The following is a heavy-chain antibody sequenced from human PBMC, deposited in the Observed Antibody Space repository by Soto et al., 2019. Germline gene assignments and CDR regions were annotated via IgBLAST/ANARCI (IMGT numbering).Heavy chain of an antibody. CDR2: IASKAHNYAT. J-gene: IGHJ4*02. CDR1: GFTLSGSF. CDR3: AGLMDTLFDRFEY. Sequence: EVHVVESGGGLVQPGGSLKLSCAASGFTLSGSFIHWVRQSSGKGLEWVGRIASKAHNYATAYGRSVEGRFTVSRDDSRNTAYLKMEGLKSEDTAVYFCAGLMDTLFDRFEYWGQGILVTVSS. V-gene: IGHV3-73*02.